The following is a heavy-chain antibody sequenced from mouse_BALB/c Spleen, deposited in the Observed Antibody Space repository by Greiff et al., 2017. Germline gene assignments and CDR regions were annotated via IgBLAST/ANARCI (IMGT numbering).Heavy chain of an antibody. D-gene: IGHD2-4*01. CDR2: IYPGDGDT. V-gene: IGHV1-87*01. Sequence: QVQLQQSGAELARPGASVKLSCKASGYTFTSYWMQWVKQRPGQGLEWIGAIYPGDGDTRYTQKFKGKATLTADKSSSTAYMQLSSLASEDSAVYYCARSGRYYDYLDYWGQGTTLTVSS. CDR3: ARSGRYYDYLDY. CDR1: GYTFTSYW. J-gene: IGHJ2*01.